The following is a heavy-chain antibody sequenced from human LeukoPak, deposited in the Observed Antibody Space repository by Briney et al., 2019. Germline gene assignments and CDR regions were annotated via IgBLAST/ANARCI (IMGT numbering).Heavy chain of an antibody. CDR3: AKCGNSGCHLIDY. V-gene: IGHV3-23*01. D-gene: IGHD5-12*01. CDR2: ISGRTGAT. Sequence: AGSLRLSCAASGFTFTTNAMSWVRQAPGKGLEWVSAISGRTGATYYADCQKRRFTISRDNSKSTLYLQMGSLRAEDTAVYYCAKCGNSGCHLIDYWGEGTVDPVSS. J-gene: IGHJ4*02. CDR1: GFTFTTNA.